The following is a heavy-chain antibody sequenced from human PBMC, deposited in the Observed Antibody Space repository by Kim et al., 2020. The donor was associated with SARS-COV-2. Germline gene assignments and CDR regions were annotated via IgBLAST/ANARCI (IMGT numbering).Heavy chain of an antibody. D-gene: IGHD5-12*01. J-gene: IGHJ4*02. Sequence: GDTGKGRFNISRDKCKNALYLQMNSHGSEDTAVYYCAKRYRAYVMADDWGQGTLVTVSS. CDR3: AKRYRAYVMADD. V-gene: IGHV3-30*02.